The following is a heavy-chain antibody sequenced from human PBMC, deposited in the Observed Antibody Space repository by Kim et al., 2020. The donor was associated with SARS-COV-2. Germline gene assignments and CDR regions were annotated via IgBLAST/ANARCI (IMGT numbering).Heavy chain of an antibody. CDR3: ASQSTMVRGVITNYGMDV. D-gene: IGHD3-10*01. V-gene: IGHV1-69*04. CDR2: IIPILGIA. J-gene: IGHJ6*02. Sequence: SVTVSCKASGGTFSSYAISWVRQAPGQGLEWMGRIIPILGIANYAQKFQGRVTITADKSTSTAYMELSSLRSEDTAVYYCASQSTMVRGVITNYGMDVWGQGTTVTVSS. CDR1: GGTFSSYA.